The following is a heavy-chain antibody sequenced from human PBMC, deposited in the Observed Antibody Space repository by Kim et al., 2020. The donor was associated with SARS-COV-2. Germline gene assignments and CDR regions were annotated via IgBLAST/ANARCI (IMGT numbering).Heavy chain of an antibody. V-gene: IGHV4-34*01. Sequence: SETLSLTCAVYGGSFSGYYWSWIRQPPGKGLEWIGEINHSGSTNYNPSLKSRVTISVDTSKNQFSLKLSSVTAADTAVYYCARGHDYGEVGYDYGMDVWG. CDR2: INHSGST. D-gene: IGHD4-17*01. CDR1: GGSFSGYY. CDR3: ARGHDYGEVGYDYGMDV. J-gene: IGHJ6*01.